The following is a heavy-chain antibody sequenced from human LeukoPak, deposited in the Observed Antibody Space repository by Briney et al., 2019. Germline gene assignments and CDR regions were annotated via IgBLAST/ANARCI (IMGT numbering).Heavy chain of an antibody. J-gene: IGHJ3*02. CDR3: ATKDPTPVLGAPGGLYAFDI. CDR1: GGTFSSYA. CDR2: IIPIFGTA. D-gene: IGHD1-26*01. V-gene: IGHV1-69*13. Sequence: GASVKVSCKASGGTFSSYAISWVRQAPGQGLEWMGGIIPIFGTANYAQKFQGRVTITADESTSTAYMELSSLRSEDTAVYDCATKDPTPVLGAPGGLYAFDIWGQGTMVTVSS.